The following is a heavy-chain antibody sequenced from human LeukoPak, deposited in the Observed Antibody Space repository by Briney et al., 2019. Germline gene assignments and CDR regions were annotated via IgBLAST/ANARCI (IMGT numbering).Heavy chain of an antibody. CDR3: ARAKNCSSTSCYTFGYYYYYYMDV. J-gene: IGHJ6*03. CDR1: GGSISSSSYY. CDR2: IYYSGST. D-gene: IGHD2-2*02. Sequence: SETLSLTCTVSGGSISSSSYYWGWIRQPPGKGLEWIGYIYYSGSTNYNPSLKSRVTISVDTSKNQFSLKLSSVTAADTAVYYCARAKNCSSTSCYTFGYYYYYYMDVWGKGTTVTISS. V-gene: IGHV4-61*05.